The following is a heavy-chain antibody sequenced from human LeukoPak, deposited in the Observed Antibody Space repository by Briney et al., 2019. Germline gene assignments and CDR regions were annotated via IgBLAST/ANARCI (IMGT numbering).Heavy chain of an antibody. D-gene: IGHD3-16*02. Sequence: PGGSLRLSCAASGFTFSNYAMSWVRQAAGKGLEWVSAISGSGGSTYYADSVKGRFTISRDNSKNTMYLQMNSVRAEDTAVYYCAKGYYDYVWGSYRYIPDYWGQGTRVTFSS. J-gene: IGHJ4*02. CDR2: ISGSGGST. CDR1: GFTFSNYA. V-gene: IGHV3-23*01. CDR3: AKGYYDYVWGSYRYIPDY.